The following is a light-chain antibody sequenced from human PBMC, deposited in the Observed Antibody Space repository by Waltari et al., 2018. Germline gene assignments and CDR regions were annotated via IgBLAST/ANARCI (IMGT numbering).Light chain of an antibody. CDR2: VNSDGSH. Sequence: LVLTQSPSAPASLGASVKLTCTLSRGHSSNATAWQQQHPQKGPRYLMKVNSDGSHSKGDEIPDRFSGSSSGAERYLTISSLQAEDEADYYCQTGGHGTWVFGGGTKLTVL. CDR3: QTGGHGTWV. V-gene: IGLV4-69*02. J-gene: IGLJ3*02. CDR1: RGHSSNA.